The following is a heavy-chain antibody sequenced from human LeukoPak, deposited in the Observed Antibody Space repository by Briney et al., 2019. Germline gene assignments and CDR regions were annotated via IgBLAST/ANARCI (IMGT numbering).Heavy chain of an antibody. V-gene: IGHV4-39*07. J-gene: IGHJ6*02. D-gene: IGHD6-19*01. CDR2: INHSGST. Sequence: SETLSLTCTVSGGSISSSSYYWGWIRQPPGKGLEWIGEINHSGSTNYNPSLKSRVTISVDTSKNQFSLKLSSVTAADTAVYYCARGNRYSSGWYVYYYYYGMDVWGQGTTVTVSS. CDR1: GGSISSSSYY. CDR3: ARGNRYSSGWYVYYYYYGMDV.